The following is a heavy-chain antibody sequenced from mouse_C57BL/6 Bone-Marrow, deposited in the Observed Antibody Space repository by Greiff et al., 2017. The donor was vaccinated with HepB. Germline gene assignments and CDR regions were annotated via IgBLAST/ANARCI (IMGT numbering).Heavy chain of an antibody. CDR3: ARYTIVTTHWYFDV. J-gene: IGHJ1*03. Sequence: DVQLVESGGGLVKPGGSLKLSCAASGFTFSSYAMSWVRQTPEKRLEWVATISDGGSYTYYPDNVKGRFTISRDNAKNNLYLQMSHLKSEDTAMYYCARYTIVTTHWYFDVWGTGTTGTVSS. CDR2: ISDGGSYT. CDR1: GFTFSSYA. D-gene: IGHD2-5*01. V-gene: IGHV5-4*01.